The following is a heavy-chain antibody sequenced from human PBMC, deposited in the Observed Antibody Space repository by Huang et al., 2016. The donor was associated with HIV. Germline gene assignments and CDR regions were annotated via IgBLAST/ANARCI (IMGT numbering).Heavy chain of an antibody. J-gene: IGHJ4*02. CDR3: ARARGYYDSSVSYYFDY. Sequence: QVQLVQSGAEVKKPGSSVKFSCKASGGTFSSYAISWVRQAPGQGLEWMVGISPIFGTANYAQKFQGRVTITADESTSTAYMELSSLRSEDTAVYYCARARGYYDSSVSYYFDYWGQGTLVTVSS. CDR2: ISPIFGTA. V-gene: IGHV1-69*13. D-gene: IGHD3-22*01. CDR1: GGTFSSYA.